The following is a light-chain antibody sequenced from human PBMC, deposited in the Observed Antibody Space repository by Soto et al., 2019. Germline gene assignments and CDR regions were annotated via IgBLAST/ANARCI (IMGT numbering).Light chain of an antibody. CDR2: GAS. CDR3: QQYGSSLSMT. V-gene: IGKV3-20*01. J-gene: IGKJ5*01. Sequence: EIVLTQSPGTLSLSPGERVTLSCRASQSVSSSYLAWYQQKPGQAPRLLIYGASSRATGISDRFSGSGSGTDFTLTISRLEPEDLAVYYCQQYGSSLSMTFGQGTRLENK. CDR1: QSVSSSY.